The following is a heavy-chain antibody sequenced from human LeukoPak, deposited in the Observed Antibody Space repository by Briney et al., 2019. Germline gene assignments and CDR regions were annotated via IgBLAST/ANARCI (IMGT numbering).Heavy chain of an antibody. CDR2: ISGSGGST. Sequence: GGSLRLSCAASGFTFSSYGMHWVRQAPGKGLEWVSAISGSGGSTYYADSVKGRFTISRDNSKNTLYLQMNSLRAEDTAVYYCAKVKELMTVAYYFDYWGQGTLVTVSS. D-gene: IGHD6-19*01. J-gene: IGHJ4*02. CDR1: GFTFSSYG. V-gene: IGHV3-23*01. CDR3: AKVKELMTVAYYFDY.